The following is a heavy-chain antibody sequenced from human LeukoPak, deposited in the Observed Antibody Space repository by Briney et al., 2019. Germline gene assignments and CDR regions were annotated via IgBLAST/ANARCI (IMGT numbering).Heavy chain of an antibody. J-gene: IGHJ4*02. V-gene: IGHV3-48*04. CDR1: GFTFSDYS. CDR2: VGISSGNT. Sequence: PGGSLRLSCGASGFTFSDYSMNWVRQAPGKGLEWISYVGISSGNTKYAASVKGRFTISGDSAKNSVFLRMNNLRVEDTAVYYCARDHRYAFDNWGQGTLVTVSS. D-gene: IGHD5-12*01. CDR3: ARDHRYAFDN.